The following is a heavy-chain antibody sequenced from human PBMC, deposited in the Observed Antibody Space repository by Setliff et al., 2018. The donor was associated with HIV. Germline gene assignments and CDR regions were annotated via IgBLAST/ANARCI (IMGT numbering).Heavy chain of an antibody. CDR2: INHSGST. Sequence: PSETLSLTCAVYGGSFSGYYWSWIRQPPGKGLEWIGEINHSGSTNYNPSLKSRVTISVDTSKNQFSLKLSSVTAADTAVYYCARKPNIVVVVAATNDDDAFDIWGQGTMVTVSS. D-gene: IGHD2-15*01. CDR1: GGSFSGYY. CDR3: ARKPNIVVVVAATNDDDAFDI. J-gene: IGHJ3*02. V-gene: IGHV4-34*01.